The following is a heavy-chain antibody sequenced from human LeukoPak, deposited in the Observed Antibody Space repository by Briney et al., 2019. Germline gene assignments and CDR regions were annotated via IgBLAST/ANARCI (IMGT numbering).Heavy chain of an antibody. Sequence: PGGSLRLSCAASGFTFSNYAMSWVRQAPGKGLQWVSAISDSGSRTYYADSVKGRFTISRDNSKNTLYLQMYSLRAEDTAVYYCATRLPDGYSLEWGQGTLVTVSS. CDR3: ATRLPDGYSLE. D-gene: IGHD5-24*01. CDR2: ISDSGSRT. CDR1: GFTFSNYA. V-gene: IGHV3-23*01. J-gene: IGHJ4*02.